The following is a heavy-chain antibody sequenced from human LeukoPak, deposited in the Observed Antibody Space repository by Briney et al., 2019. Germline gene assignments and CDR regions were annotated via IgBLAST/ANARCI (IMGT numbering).Heavy chain of an antibody. CDR2: FDPEDGET. Sequence: GASVKVSCKVSGYTLTELSMHWVRQAPGKGLEWMGGFDPEDGETIYAQKFQGRVTMTEDTSTDTAYMELSSLRSEDTAVYYCATGEWERRGYPLDYWGQGTLVTVSS. V-gene: IGHV1-24*01. J-gene: IGHJ4*02. CDR3: ATGEWERRGYPLDY. CDR1: GYTLTELS. D-gene: IGHD1-26*01.